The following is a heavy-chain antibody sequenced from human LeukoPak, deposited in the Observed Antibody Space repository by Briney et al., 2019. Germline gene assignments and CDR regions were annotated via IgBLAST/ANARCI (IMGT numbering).Heavy chain of an antibody. CDR1: GFTFSSYP. D-gene: IGHD6-19*01. V-gene: IGHV3-23*01. J-gene: IGHJ4*02. CDR2: ISGNGANT. CDR3: AKRMAVAGVSDY. Sequence: GGSLRLSCAASGFTFSSYPMSWVRQAPGKGLEWVSVISGNGANTYYADSVKGRFTISRDNSQNTLYLQINSLRAEDTAVYYCAKRMAVAGVSDYWGQGTLVTVSS.